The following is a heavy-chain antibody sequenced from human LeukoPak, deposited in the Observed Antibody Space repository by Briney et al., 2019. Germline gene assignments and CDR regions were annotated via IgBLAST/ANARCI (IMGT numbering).Heavy chain of an antibody. D-gene: IGHD3-22*01. V-gene: IGHV3-33*06. CDR1: GFTFSSYG. CDR3: AKDTGSRGYYDY. CDR2: IWYDGSNK. J-gene: IGHJ4*02. Sequence: GRSLRLSCAASGFTFSSYGMHWVRQAPGKGLEWVAVIWYDGSNKYYADSVKGRFTISRDNSKNTLYLQMNSLRAEDTAVYYCAKDTGSRGYYDYWGQGTLVTVSS.